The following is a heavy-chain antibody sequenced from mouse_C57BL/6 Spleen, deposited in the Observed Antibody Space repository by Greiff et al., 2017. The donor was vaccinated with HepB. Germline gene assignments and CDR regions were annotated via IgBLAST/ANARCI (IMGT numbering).Heavy chain of an antibody. CDR1: GYTFTGYW. V-gene: IGHV1-9*01. D-gene: IGHD1-1*01. CDR2: ILPGSGST. J-gene: IGHJ2*01. Sequence: QVQLQQSGAELMKPGASVKLSRKATGYTFTGYWIEWVKQRPGHGLEWIGEILPGSGSTNYNEKFKGKATFTADTSSNTAYMQLSSLTTEDSAIYYCALITTVVATRSYFDYWGQGTTLTVSS. CDR3: ALITTVVATRSYFDY.